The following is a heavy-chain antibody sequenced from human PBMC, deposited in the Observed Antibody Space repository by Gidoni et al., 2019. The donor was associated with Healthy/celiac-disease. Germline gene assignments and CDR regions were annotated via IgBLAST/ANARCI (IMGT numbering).Heavy chain of an antibody. V-gene: IGHV3-23*01. CDR1: GFTFSSYA. J-gene: IGHJ6*03. CDR3: AKETYYDFWSGYYTGGDYYYYMDV. CDR2: ISGSGGST. D-gene: IGHD3-3*01. Sequence: EVQLLESGGGLVQPGGSLRLSCAASGFTFSSYAMSWVRQAPGKGLEWVSAISGSGGSTYDADSVKGRFTISRDNAKNTLYLQMNSLRAEDTAVYYCAKETYYDFWSGYYTGGDYYYYMDVWGKGTTVTVSS.